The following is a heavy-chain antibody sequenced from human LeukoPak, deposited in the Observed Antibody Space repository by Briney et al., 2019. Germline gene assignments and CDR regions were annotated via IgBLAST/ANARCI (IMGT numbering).Heavy chain of an antibody. Sequence: GGSLRLSCAASGFTFSSYAMSWVRQAPGKGLEGVSTISGSGGSTYYADSVKGRFTISRDNSKNTLYLQMNSLRAEDTAVYYCAKDQGYYYGSGSSSYWGQGTLVTVSS. D-gene: IGHD3-10*01. CDR1: GFTFSSYA. CDR3: AKDQGYYYGSGSSSY. CDR2: ISGSGGST. V-gene: IGHV3-23*01. J-gene: IGHJ4*02.